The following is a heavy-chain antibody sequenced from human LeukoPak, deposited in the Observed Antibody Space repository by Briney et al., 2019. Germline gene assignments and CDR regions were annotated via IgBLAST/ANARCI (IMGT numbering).Heavy chain of an antibody. CDR2: IYPGDSDT. V-gene: IGHV5-51*01. CDR3: ARQMRLSPELWFGELLPTDAFDI. Sequence: GESLKISCKGSGYRFTSYWIGWVRQMPGKGLEWMGIIYPGDSDTRYSPSFQGQVTISADNSITTPYLQWSSLKASDTAMYYCARQMRLSPELWFGELLPTDAFDIWGQGTMVTVSS. D-gene: IGHD3-10*01. J-gene: IGHJ3*02. CDR1: GYRFTSYW.